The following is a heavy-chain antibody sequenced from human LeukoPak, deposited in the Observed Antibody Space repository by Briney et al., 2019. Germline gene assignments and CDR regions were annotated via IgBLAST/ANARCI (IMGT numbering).Heavy chain of an antibody. Sequence: KSGGSLRLSCAASGFTFSSYSMNWVRQAPGKGLEWVSSISSSSSYIYYADSVKGRFTISRDNAKNSLYLQMNSLRAEDTAVYYCAKASRSVVPDHWGQGTLVTVSS. CDR3: AKASRSVVPDH. CDR2: ISSSSSYI. J-gene: IGHJ4*02. CDR1: GFTFSSYS. V-gene: IGHV3-21*04. D-gene: IGHD2-2*01.